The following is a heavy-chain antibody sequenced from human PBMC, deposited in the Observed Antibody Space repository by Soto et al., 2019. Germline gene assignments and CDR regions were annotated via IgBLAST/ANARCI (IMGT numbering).Heavy chain of an antibody. CDR3: ATGYGSGLGY. D-gene: IGHD3-10*01. CDR2: IVVGSGNT. Sequence: SVKVSCKASGFTFTSSAMQWVRQARGQRLEWIGGIVVGSGNTNYAQKFQERVTMTKDMSTNTAYMELSSLRSEDTAVYYCATGYGSGLGYWGQGTLVTVSS. J-gene: IGHJ4*02. CDR1: GFTFTSSA. V-gene: IGHV1-58*02.